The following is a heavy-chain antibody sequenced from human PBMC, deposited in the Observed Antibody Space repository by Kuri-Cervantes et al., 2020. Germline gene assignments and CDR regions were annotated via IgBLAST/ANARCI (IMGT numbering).Heavy chain of an antibody. CDR3: ARDNGIVVVTAGNAFDL. Sequence: GGSLRLSCAASGFTFSSYAMHWVRQAPGKGLEWVAVISYDGSNKYYADSVKGRFTISRDNSKNTLYLQMNSLRAEDTALYYCARDNGIVVVTAGNAFDLWGQGTMVTVSS. D-gene: IGHD2-21*02. V-gene: IGHV3-30-3*01. CDR2: ISYDGSNK. CDR1: GFTFSSYA. J-gene: IGHJ3*01.